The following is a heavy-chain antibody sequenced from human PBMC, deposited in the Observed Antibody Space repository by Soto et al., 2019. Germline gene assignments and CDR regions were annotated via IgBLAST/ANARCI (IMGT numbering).Heavy chain of an antibody. V-gene: IGHV1-24*01. D-gene: IGHD2-15*01. CDR1: GYTLTELS. Sequence: ASVKVSCKVSGYTLTELSMHWVRQAPGKGLEWMGGFDPEDGETIYAQKFQGRVTMTEDTSTDTAYMELSSLRSEDTAVYYCATERYCSGGSCPALDYWGQGTLVTVSS. J-gene: IGHJ4*02. CDR3: ATERYCSGGSCPALDY. CDR2: FDPEDGET.